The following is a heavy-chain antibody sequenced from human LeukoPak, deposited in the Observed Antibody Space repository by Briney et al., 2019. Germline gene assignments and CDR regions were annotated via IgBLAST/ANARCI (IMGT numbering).Heavy chain of an antibody. Sequence: GGSLRLSCAASGFTFNTYAMNWVRQAPGKGLEWVAIISYDGSHKYYADSVKGRFTISRDNSKNTMYLQMSSLRAEDTAVYYCARDRTSSGWFFDFWGQGILVTVSS. CDR2: ISYDGSHK. J-gene: IGHJ4*02. CDR3: ARDRTSSGWFFDF. D-gene: IGHD6-19*01. CDR1: GFTFNTYA. V-gene: IGHV3-30-3*01.